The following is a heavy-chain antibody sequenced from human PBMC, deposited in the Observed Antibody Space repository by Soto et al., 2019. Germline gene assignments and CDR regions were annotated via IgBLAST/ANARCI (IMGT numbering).Heavy chain of an antibody. CDR1: GYTFTGYF. V-gene: IGHV1-2*02. CDR3: ARGGGTILAPLP. Sequence: ASVKVSCKASGYTFTGYFMHWVRQAPGQGLEWMGWINSNSGATKYAQKFQGRVTLSRDTSISTAYMELSGLRSDDTAVYYCARGGGTILAPLPWGQGTLVTVSS. J-gene: IGHJ5*02. CDR2: INSNSGAT. D-gene: IGHD3-3*01.